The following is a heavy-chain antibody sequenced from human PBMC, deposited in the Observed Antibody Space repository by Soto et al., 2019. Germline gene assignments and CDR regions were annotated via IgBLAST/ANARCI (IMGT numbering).Heavy chain of an antibody. CDR3: ATRSGRITMVRGVITGPTYYYYGMDV. D-gene: IGHD3-10*01. CDR1: GFTVRSSA. Sequence: PGGSLRLGCAASGFTVRSSAMSWVRQAPGKGLEWVSAISGSGGSTYYADSVKGRFTISRDNSKNTLYLQMNSLRAEDTAVYYCATRSGRITMVRGVITGPTYYYYGMDVWGQGTTVTVSS. J-gene: IGHJ6*02. CDR2: ISGSGGST. V-gene: IGHV3-23*01.